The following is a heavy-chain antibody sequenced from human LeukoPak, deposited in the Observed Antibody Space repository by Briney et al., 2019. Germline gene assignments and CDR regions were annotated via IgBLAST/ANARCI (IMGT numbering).Heavy chain of an antibody. CDR2: ITGSGGST. J-gene: IGHJ4*02. D-gene: IGHD3-3*01. V-gene: IGHV3-23*01. CDR3: AKDLRFLEWFFDY. CDR1: GFTFSSYA. Sequence: GGSLRVSCAASGFTFSSYAMSWFRQAPGKGLEWVSGITGSGGSTYYADSVKGRFTISRDNSKNTLYLQMNSLRAEDTAVYYCAKDLRFLEWFFDYWGQGTLVTVSS.